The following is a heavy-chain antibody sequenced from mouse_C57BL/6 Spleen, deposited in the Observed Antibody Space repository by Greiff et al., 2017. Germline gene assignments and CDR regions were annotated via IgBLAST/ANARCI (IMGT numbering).Heavy chain of an antibody. CDR1: GYTFTSYT. Sequence: VQLQQSGAELARPGASVKMSCKASGYTFTSYTMHWVKQRPGQGLEWIGYITPSSGYTKYNQKFKDKATLTADKSSSTAYMQLSSLTSEDSAVYYCAREGVDFLFDDWGQGTTLTVSS. CDR2: ITPSSGYT. D-gene: IGHD2-4*01. V-gene: IGHV1-4*01. J-gene: IGHJ2*01. CDR3: AREGVDFLFDD.